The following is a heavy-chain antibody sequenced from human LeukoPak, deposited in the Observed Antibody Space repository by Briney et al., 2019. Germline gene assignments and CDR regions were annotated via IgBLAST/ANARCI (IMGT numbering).Heavy chain of an antibody. V-gene: IGHV4-4*07. CDR3: ASVLGGASYYMDV. CDR1: SGSISSFY. J-gene: IGHJ6*03. Sequence: PSETLSLTCSVSSGSISSFYWTWVRQSAWKGLEWIGRVDTSGSTHYNPSLKGRATMSLDTSKYQFSLRLTSVTVADTAVYYCASVLGGASYYMDVWGKGTTVTVSS. D-gene: IGHD3-16*01. CDR2: VDTSGST.